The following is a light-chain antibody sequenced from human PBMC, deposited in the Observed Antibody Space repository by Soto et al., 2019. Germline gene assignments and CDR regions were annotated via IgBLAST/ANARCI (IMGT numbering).Light chain of an antibody. V-gene: IGKV3-15*01. CDR2: GAS. CDR1: QNIRSN. Sequence: EIVMTQSPATLSVSPGERATLSCRASQNIRSNLAWYQQIPGQAPRLLIHGASTRATGIPARFSGSGSGTEFTLSISGLHSQDYAVYYCQQYNNWPPWTFGQGTKVEI. CDR3: QQYNNWPPWT. J-gene: IGKJ1*01.